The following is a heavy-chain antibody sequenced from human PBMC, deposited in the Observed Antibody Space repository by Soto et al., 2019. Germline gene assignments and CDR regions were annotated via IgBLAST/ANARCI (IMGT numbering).Heavy chain of an antibody. CDR2: TYFRSKWYN. D-gene: IGHD5-12*01. CDR1: GDNVSSNTAS. J-gene: IGHJ5*02. CDR3: AKGDNLGPKTGYAFDP. V-gene: IGHV6-1*01. Sequence: SQTLSLTCAVSGDNVSSNTASWNWIRQSPSRGLEWLGRTYFRSKWYNDYAVSVKSRIIINPDTSNNQFSLQLNSVTPEDTAVYFCAKGDNLGPKTGYAFDPWGQGIMVTAPQ.